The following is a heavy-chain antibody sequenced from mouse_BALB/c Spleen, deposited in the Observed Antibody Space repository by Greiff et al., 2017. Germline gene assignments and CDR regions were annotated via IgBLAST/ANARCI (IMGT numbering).Heavy chain of an antibody. CDR2: ISDGGSYT. Sequence: DVKLVESGGGLVKPGGSLKLSCAASGFTFSDYYMYWVRQTPEKRLEWVATISDGGSYTYYPDSVKGRFTISRDNAKNNLYLQMSSLKSEDTAMYYCARDLGWSFAYWGQGTLVTVSA. CDR1: GFTFSDYY. V-gene: IGHV5-4*02. D-gene: IGHD3-3*01. J-gene: IGHJ3*01. CDR3: ARDLGWSFAY.